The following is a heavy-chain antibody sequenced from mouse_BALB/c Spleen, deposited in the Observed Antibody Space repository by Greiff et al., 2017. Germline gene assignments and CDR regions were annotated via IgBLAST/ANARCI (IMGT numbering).Heavy chain of an antibody. D-gene: IGHD1-1*01. Sequence: EVHLVESGGGLVKPGGSLKLSCAASGFTFSSYTMSWVRQTPEKRLEWVATISSGGGNTYYPDSVKGRFTISRDNAKNNLYLQMSSLRSEDTALYYCARLALLLRYFDYWGQGTTLTVSS. CDR3: ARLALLLRYFDY. V-gene: IGHV5-9*03. CDR2: ISSGGGNT. J-gene: IGHJ2*01. CDR1: GFTFSSYT.